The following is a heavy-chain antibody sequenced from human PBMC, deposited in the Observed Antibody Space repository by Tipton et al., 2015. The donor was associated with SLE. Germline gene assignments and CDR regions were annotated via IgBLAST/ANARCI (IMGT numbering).Heavy chain of an antibody. CDR2: INYSGST. CDR1: GGSFSGYY. D-gene: IGHD2-2*02. J-gene: IGHJ4*02. CDR3: ARDDCSRTSCYKGLGYFDY. Sequence: TLSLTCAVYGGSFSGYYWSWIRQPPGKGLEWIGYINYSGSTYYNPSLKSRVTISEDTSNNQFSLKLSSVTAADTAVYYCARDDCSRTSCYKGLGYFDYWGQGILVTVSP. V-gene: IGHV4-34*09.